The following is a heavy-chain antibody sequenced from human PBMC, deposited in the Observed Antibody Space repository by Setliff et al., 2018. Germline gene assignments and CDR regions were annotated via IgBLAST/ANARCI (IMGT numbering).Heavy chain of an antibody. CDR2: ISPYSDYI. Sequence: GSLRLSCAASGFTYSMHWVRQAPGKGLAWVSSISPYSDYIYYADSVKGRFTISRDNAKNSLYLQMNSLGAEDTAVYFCARSPANGGHDAFDVWGQGTMVTVSS. CDR3: ARSPANGGHDAFDV. CDR1: GFTYS. J-gene: IGHJ3*01. V-gene: IGHV3-21*06. D-gene: IGHD6-25*01.